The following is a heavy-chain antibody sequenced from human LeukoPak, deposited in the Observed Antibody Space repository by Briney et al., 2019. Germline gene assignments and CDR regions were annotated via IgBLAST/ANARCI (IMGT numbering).Heavy chain of an antibody. Sequence: SETLSLTCTVSGGSISSYYWSWIRQPPGKGLEWIGYIYYSGSTNYNPSLKSRVTISVDTSKNQLSLKLSSVTAADTAVYYCARSVVTPRKGGTVRFDPWGQGTLVTVSS. CDR2: IYYSGST. V-gene: IGHV4-59*08. J-gene: IGHJ5*02. CDR3: ARSVVTPRKGGTVRFDP. D-gene: IGHD3-22*01. CDR1: GGSISSYY.